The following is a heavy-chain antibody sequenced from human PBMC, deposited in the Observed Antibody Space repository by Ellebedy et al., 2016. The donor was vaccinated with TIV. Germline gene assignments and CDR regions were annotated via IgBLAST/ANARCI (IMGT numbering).Heavy chain of an antibody. V-gene: IGHV3-21*01. CDR3: ARFTIFGVYYYYYMDV. J-gene: IGHJ6*03. D-gene: IGHD3-3*01. CDR1: GFTFSSYS. Sequence: GESLKISCAASGFTFSSYSMNWVRQAPGKGLEWVSSISSSSSYIYYADSVKGRFTISRDNAKNSLYLQMNSLRAEDTAVYYCARFTIFGVYYYYYMDVWGKGTTVTVSS. CDR2: ISSSSSYI.